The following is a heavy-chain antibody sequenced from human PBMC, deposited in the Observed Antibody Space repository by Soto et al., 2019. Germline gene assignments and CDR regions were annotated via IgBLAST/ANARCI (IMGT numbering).Heavy chain of an antibody. CDR1: GGTFSSRA. CDR3: ANSRGGTFLGYHGMDI. V-gene: IGHV1-69*01. CDR2: IIPVFGRV. J-gene: IGHJ6*02. Sequence: QVQLVQSGPEVKKTGTSVTVSCKASGGTFSSRAISWVRQAPGQGLEWMGGIIPVFGRVNYAEKFQDRVTITADESTGTVYMELSSLRSEDTALSYCANSRGGTFLGYHGMDIWGQGTTVSVSS. D-gene: IGHD3-16*01.